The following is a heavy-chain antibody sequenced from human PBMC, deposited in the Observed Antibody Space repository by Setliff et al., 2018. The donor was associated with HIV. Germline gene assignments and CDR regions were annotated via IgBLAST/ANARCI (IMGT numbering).Heavy chain of an antibody. CDR2: ILDGQIT. D-gene: IGHD3-3*01. J-gene: IGHJ6*03. CDR3: ARRRPPPSGFYSKYYMDV. Sequence: SETLSLTCTVSGGSITSGHYYWGWIRQPPGKGLEWIGNILDGQITFFNPSLKSRVTFSLDTSKNQISLRLSSVTAADTAVYYCARRRPPPSGFYSKYYMDVWGKGTTVTVSS. V-gene: IGHV4-39*07. CDR1: GGSITSGHYY.